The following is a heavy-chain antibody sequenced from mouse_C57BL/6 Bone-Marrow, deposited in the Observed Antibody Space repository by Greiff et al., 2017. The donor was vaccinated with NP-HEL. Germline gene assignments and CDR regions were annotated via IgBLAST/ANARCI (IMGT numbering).Heavy chain of an antibody. D-gene: IGHD2-3*01. CDR3: ARDWLWFLRGYAMDY. CDR2: ISDGGSYT. CDR1: GFTFSSYA. J-gene: IGHJ4*01. Sequence: VQLKESGGGLVKPGGSLKLSCAASGFTFSSYAMSWVRQTPEKRLEWVATISDGGSYTYYPDNVKGRFTISRDNAKNNLYLQMSHLKSEDTAMYYCARDWLWFLRGYAMDYWGQGTSVTVSS. V-gene: IGHV5-4*01.